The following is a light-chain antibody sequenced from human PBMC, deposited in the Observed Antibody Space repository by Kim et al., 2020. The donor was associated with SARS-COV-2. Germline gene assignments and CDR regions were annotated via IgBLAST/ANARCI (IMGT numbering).Light chain of an antibody. CDR2: GAS. CDR1: QSVCSSY. V-gene: IGKV3-20*01. CDR3: QQYGSSPWT. Sequence: SPGERATLSCRASQSVCSSYLAWYQQKPGQAPRLLIYGASSRATGIPDRFSGSGSGTDFTLTISRLEPEEFAVYYCQQYGSSPWTFGQGTKVDIK. J-gene: IGKJ1*01.